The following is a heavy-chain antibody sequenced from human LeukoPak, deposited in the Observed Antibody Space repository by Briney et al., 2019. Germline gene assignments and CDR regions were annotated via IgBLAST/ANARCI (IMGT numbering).Heavy chain of an antibody. CDR3: ASPGSGSSDYYHYGMDV. CDR1: GGTFSSYA. J-gene: IGHJ6*04. V-gene: IGHV1-69*13. Sequence: ASVKVSCKASGGTFSSYAISWVRQAPGQGLEWMGGIIPIFGTANYAQKFQGRVTITADESTSTAYMELSSLRSEDTAVYYCASPGSGSSDYYHYGMDVWGKGTTVTVSS. D-gene: IGHD3-10*01. CDR2: IIPIFGTA.